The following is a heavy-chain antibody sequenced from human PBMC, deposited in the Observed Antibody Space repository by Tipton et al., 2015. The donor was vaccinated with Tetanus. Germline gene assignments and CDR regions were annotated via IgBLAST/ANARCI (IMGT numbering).Heavy chain of an antibody. CDR3: ARQDCSGGSGSLDV. D-gene: IGHD2-15*01. Sequence: VQLVQSGAEVKKSGESLKISCKGSGYSFTSKWIGWVRQMPGKGLEWMGIVYPGDSDPRYSPSFQGQVTISADKSISAAYLQWSSLKASDTGIYYCARQDCSGGSGSLDVWGQGTTVTVSS. J-gene: IGHJ6*02. V-gene: IGHV5-51*01. CDR1: GYSFTSKW. CDR2: VYPGDSDP.